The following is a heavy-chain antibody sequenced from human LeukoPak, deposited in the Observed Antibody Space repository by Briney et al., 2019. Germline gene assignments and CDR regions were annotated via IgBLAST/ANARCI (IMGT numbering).Heavy chain of an antibody. Sequence: GGSLRLSCAASGFTFDDYAMHWVRQAPGKGLEGVSGISWNSGSIGYADSVKGRFTISRDNAKNSLYLQMNSLRAEDMALYYCAKAAMVRDPYFDYWGQGTLVTVSS. D-gene: IGHD3-10*01. J-gene: IGHJ4*02. CDR1: GFTFDDYA. CDR3: AKAAMVRDPYFDY. V-gene: IGHV3-9*03. CDR2: ISWNSGSI.